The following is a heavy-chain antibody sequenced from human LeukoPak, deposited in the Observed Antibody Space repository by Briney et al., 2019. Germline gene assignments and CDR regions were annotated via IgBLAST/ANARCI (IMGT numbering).Heavy chain of an antibody. CDR3: ARLPYSSSWAYWYFDL. V-gene: IGHV4-38-2*01. J-gene: IGHJ2*01. CDR1: GYSISSGYY. Sequence: PSETLSLTCAVSGYSISSGYYWGWIRQPPGKGLEWIGSIYHSGSTYYNPSLKSRVTISVDTSKIQFSLKLSSVTAADTAVYYCARLPYSSSWAYWYFDLWGRGTLVTVSS. CDR2: IYHSGST. D-gene: IGHD6-13*01.